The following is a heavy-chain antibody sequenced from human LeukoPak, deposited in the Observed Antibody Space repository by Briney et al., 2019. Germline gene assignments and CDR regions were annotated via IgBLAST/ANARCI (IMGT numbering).Heavy chain of an antibody. CDR1: GYTFTSNG. CDR2: ISAYNGNT. CDR3: ARVAATIYWYYGMDV. D-gene: IGHD6-13*01. V-gene: IGHV1-18*01. J-gene: IGHJ6*02. Sequence: ASVKVSCKASGYTFTSNGISWVRQAPGQGLEWMGWISAYNGNTNCAQKVQGRVTMTTDTSTSTGYMELRSLRSDDTAVYYCARVAATIYWYYGMDVWGQGTTVTVPS.